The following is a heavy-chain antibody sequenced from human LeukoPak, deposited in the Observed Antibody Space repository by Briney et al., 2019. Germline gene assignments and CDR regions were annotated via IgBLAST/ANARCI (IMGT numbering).Heavy chain of an antibody. CDR2: IHYSGRA. Sequence: SETLSLTCSVSGGSISGYYWTWVRQPPGKGLEWIGQIHYSGRADYNPSLKSRITMSVDTSRNQVSLKLSSVTAADTAIYYCVRFGVNYDMDVWGQGTTVTVFS. J-gene: IGHJ6*02. CDR3: VRFGVNYDMDV. CDR1: GGSISGYY. D-gene: IGHD3-16*01. V-gene: IGHV4-59*01.